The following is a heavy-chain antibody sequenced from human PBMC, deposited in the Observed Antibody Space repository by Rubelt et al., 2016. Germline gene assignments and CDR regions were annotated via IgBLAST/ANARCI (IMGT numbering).Heavy chain of an antibody. D-gene: IGHD2-2*01. CDR3: ARGPGCTSTSCPYYFDY. V-gene: IGHV1-46*01. J-gene: IGHJ4*02. CDR1: GYTFIDYY. CDR2: INPSGGST. Sequence: QVQLVQSGAEGKKPGASVKVSCEASGYTFIDYYIHWVRQAPGQGLEWMGIINPSGGSTSYAQTFRGRVTMTRDTSTSTVYMELSSLRSEDTAVYYCARGPGCTSTSCPYYFDYWGQGTLVTVSS.